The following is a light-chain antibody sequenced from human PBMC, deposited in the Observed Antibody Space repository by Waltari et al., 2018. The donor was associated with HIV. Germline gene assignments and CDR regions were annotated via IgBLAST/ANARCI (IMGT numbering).Light chain of an antibody. J-gene: IGLJ2*01. CDR3: AAWDTSLSGSVV. V-gene: IGLV1-47*01. CDR1: SSNIGSNY. CDR2: RNN. Sequence: QSVLTQPPSASGTPGQRVTISCSGSSSNIGSNYVYWYHQLTGTATKLLIYRNNQRPSGVPDRFSGSKSGTSASLAISGLRSEDEADYYCAAWDTSLSGSVVFGGGTKLTVL.